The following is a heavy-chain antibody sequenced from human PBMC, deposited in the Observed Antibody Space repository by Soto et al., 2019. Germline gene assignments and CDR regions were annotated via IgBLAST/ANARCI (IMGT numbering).Heavy chain of an antibody. CDR2: ISYDGSNK. J-gene: IGHJ6*02. CDR1: GFTFSSYA. Sequence: PGGSLRLSCAASGFTFSSYAMHWVRQAPGKGLEWVAVISYDGSNKYYADSVKGRFTISRDNSKNTLYLQMNSLRAEDTAVYYCARDLLILQTYYYYGMDVWGQGTTVTVSS. D-gene: IGHD4-4*01. V-gene: IGHV3-30-3*01. CDR3: ARDLLILQTYYYYGMDV.